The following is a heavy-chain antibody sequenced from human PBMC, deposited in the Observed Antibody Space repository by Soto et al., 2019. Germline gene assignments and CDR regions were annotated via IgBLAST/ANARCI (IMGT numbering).Heavy chain of an antibody. D-gene: IGHD3-10*01. V-gene: IGHV3-11*06. CDR2: ISSSSSYT. J-gene: IGHJ4*02. CDR1: GFTFSDYY. CDR3: ARTVPPETGNDY. Sequence: QVQLVESGGGLVKPGGSLRLSCAASGFTFSDYYMSWIRQAPGKGLEWVSYISSSSSYTNYADSVKGRFTISRDNAKNSLYLQMNSLRAEDTAVYYCARTVPPETGNDYWGQGTLVTVSS.